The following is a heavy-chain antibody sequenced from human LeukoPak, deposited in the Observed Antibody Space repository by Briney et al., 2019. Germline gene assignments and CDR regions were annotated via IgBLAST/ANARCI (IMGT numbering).Heavy chain of an antibody. D-gene: IGHD4-17*01. CDR2: ISGSGGST. Sequence: GGSLRLSCAASGFTFSDYAMTWVRQAPGKGLEWVSAISGSGGSTYYADSVKGRFTISRDNSKNTLYLQMNSLRAEDTAVYYCAKDSGVTTKDGAFDIWGQGTMVTVSS. V-gene: IGHV3-23*01. J-gene: IGHJ3*02. CDR1: GFTFSDYA. CDR3: AKDSGVTTKDGAFDI.